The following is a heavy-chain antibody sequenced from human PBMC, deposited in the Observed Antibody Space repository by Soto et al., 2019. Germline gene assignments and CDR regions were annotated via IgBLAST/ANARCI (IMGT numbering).Heavy chain of an antibody. J-gene: IGHJ6*02. CDR2: ISGYNGDT. Sequence: QVQLVQSGAEVKKPGPSVKVSCKASGYTFSSYGISWVRQAPGQGLEWMGWISGYNGDTYYAQNLQGRVTMTTDTSTSTAYMELRSLRSDDTAVYYCARDQCSGGSCPLDYWYIMDVWGQGTTVTVSS. D-gene: IGHD2-15*01. V-gene: IGHV1-18*01. CDR3: ARDQCSGGSCPLDYWYIMDV. CDR1: GYTFSSYG.